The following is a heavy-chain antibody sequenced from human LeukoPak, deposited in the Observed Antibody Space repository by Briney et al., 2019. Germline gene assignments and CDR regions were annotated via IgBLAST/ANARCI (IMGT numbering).Heavy chain of an antibody. CDR2: IKQDGSEK. D-gene: IGHD6-13*01. CDR3: VRGAHRIATTGKIDY. CDR1: GFTFSSYW. J-gene: IGHJ4*02. Sequence: GGSLRLSCAASGFTFSSYWMSWVRQAPGKGLEWVANIKQDGSEKYYVDSVKGRFTISRDNSKNTLYLQMNSLRAEDTAVYYCVRGAHRIATTGKIDYWGQGTLVTVSS. V-gene: IGHV3-7*01.